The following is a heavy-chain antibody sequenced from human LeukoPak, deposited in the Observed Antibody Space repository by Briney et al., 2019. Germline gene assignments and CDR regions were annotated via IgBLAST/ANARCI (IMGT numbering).Heavy chain of an antibody. V-gene: IGHV3-21*01. Sequence: GGSLRLSCAASGFTFSSYSMNWVCQAPGKGLEWVSSISSSSYIYYADSVKGRFTISRDNAKNSLYLQMNSLRAEDTAVYYCAGAAITMMLEYFQHWGQGTLVTVSS. D-gene: IGHD3-22*01. CDR1: GFTFSSYS. CDR2: ISSSSYI. J-gene: IGHJ1*01. CDR3: AGAAITMMLEYFQH.